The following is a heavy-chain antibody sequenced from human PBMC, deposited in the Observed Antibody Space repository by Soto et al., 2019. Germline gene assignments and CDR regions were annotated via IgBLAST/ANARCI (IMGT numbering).Heavy chain of an antibody. CDR2: LYGSGDT. D-gene: IGHD4-4*01. V-gene: IGHV3-66*01. Sequence: KLVESGGGLVQPGGSLRISCAASGFIVSSKYMSWVRQAPGKGLEWVSVLYGSGDTYYADSVRGRFTISRDSSKNTLYLQMNRLRVDDTGVYYCATAVLQWQKVEWFDHWGQGALVSVSS. CDR1: GFIVSSKY. CDR3: ATAVLQWQKVEWFDH. J-gene: IGHJ5*02.